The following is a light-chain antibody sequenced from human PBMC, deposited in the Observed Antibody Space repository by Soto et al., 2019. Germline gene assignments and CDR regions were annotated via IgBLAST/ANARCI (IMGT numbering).Light chain of an antibody. CDR1: RSVLYSSNTKNY. J-gene: IGKJ2*01. V-gene: IGKV4-1*01. CDR2: WAS. Sequence: DIVMTQSPDSLAVSLGERATINCKSSRSVLYSSNTKNYLAWYQQKTGQPPKLLIYWASTRESGVPDRFSGSRSGTDFTLTISSLQAEDVAVYYCQQYYSTPYTFGQGTKLEIK. CDR3: QQYYSTPYT.